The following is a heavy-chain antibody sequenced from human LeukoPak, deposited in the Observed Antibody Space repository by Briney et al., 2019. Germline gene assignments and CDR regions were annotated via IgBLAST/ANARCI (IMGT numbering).Heavy chain of an antibody. D-gene: IGHD2-2*01. CDR3: ARVARCTSCFDVDY. CDR2: FFLKGST. Sequence: SEALSLTCTVSGYSITSAYYWGWIRQPPGKGLEWIGSFFLKGSTYYNPSLKSRVTISVDTSKNQFSLTLSSVTAADTAVYYCARVARCTSCFDVDYWGQGTLVTVSS. J-gene: IGHJ4*02. CDR1: GYSITSAYY. V-gene: IGHV4-38-2*02.